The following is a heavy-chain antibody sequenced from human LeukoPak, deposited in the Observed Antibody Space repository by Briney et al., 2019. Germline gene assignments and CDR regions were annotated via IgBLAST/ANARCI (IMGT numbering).Heavy chain of an antibody. Sequence: ASVKVSCKASGYTFTSYYMHWVRQAPGQGLEWMGIINPSGGSTSYAQKFQGRVTITADESTSTAYMELSSLRSEDTAVYYCAGDTAMAGDYYYMDVWGKGTTVTVSS. CDR1: GYTFTSYY. J-gene: IGHJ6*03. D-gene: IGHD5-18*01. V-gene: IGHV1-46*01. CDR3: AGDTAMAGDYYYMDV. CDR2: INPSGGST.